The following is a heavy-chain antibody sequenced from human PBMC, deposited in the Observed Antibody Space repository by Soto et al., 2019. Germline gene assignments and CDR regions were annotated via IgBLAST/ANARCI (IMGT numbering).Heavy chain of an antibody. CDR3: ASYAGYSSFGGD. Sequence: GGSLRLSCAASGFTFSSYSMNWVRQAPGKGLEWVSSISSSSSYIYYADSVKGRFTISRDNAKNSLYLQMNSLRAEDTAVYYCASYAGYSSFGGDWGQGTLVTVSS. V-gene: IGHV3-21*01. CDR2: ISSSSSYI. D-gene: IGHD6-19*01. J-gene: IGHJ4*02. CDR1: GFTFSSYS.